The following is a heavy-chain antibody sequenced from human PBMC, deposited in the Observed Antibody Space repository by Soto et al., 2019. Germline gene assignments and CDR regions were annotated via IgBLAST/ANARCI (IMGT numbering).Heavy chain of an antibody. J-gene: IGHJ4*02. CDR3: ARVRGTAGKRYFDY. V-gene: IGHV4-59*01. D-gene: IGHD6-13*01. CDR1: GGSMIAYY. CDR2: TYYSGST. Sequence: LTCTVSGGSMIAYYWNWMRQPPGKGLQWIGYTYYSGSTTYNPSLKSRVTISVDSSKNQFSLKLDSVTPADTAVYYCARVRGTAGKRYFDYWGPGTLVTVSS.